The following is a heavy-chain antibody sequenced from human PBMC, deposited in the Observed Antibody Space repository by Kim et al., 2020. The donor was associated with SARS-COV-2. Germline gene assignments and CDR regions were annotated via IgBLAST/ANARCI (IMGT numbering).Heavy chain of an antibody. CDR2: ISAYNGNT. CDR1: GYTFTSYG. Sequence: ASVKVSCKASGYTFTSYGISWVRQAPGQGLEWMGWISAYNGNTNYAQKLQGRVTMTTDTSTSTAYMELRSLRSDDTAVYYCAREEIVVVPAARGYSYEKTGYYYYMDVWGKGTTVTVSS. J-gene: IGHJ6*03. D-gene: IGHD2-2*01. CDR3: AREEIVVVPAARGYSYEKTGYYYYMDV. V-gene: IGHV1-18*01.